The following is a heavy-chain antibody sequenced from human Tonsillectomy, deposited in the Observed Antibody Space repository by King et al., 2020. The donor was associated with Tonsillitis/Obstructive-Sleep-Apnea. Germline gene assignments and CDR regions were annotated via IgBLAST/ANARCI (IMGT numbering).Heavy chain of an antibody. CDR3: ARDVGGLFTVVETDAFDI. V-gene: IGHV1-18*01. CDR2: ISAYNGNT. D-gene: IGHD4-23*01. Sequence: QLVQSGAEVKKPGASVKVSCKASGYTFTSYGISWVRQAPGQGLEWMGWISAYNGNTNYAQKLQGRVTMTTDTSTSTACMELRSLRSDDTAVYFCARDVGGLFTVVETDAFDIWGQGTMVTVSS. J-gene: IGHJ3*02. CDR1: GYTFTSYG.